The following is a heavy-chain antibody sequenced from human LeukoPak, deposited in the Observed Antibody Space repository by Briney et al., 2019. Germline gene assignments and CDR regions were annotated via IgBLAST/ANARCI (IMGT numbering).Heavy chain of an antibody. D-gene: IGHD6-19*01. V-gene: IGHV3-23*01. Sequence: GGSLRLSCAASGFTFSSYAMSWVRQAPGKGLEWVSSISGSDGSTYYADSVKGRFTISRDNSKNTLYVQMNSLRAEDTAVYYCAKEVGWYYSYYFDYWGQGTLVTVSS. CDR1: GFTFSSYA. J-gene: IGHJ4*02. CDR2: ISGSDGST. CDR3: AKEVGWYYSYYFDY.